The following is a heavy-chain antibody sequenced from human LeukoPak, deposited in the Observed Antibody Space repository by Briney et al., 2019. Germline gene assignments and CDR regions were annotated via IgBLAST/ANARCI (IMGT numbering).Heavy chain of an antibody. J-gene: IGHJ5*02. D-gene: IGHD3-3*01. CDR2: IYYSGST. CDR1: GGAISSGGYY. V-gene: IGHV4-31*03. CDR3: ARFEGDFWVSDP. Sequence: SQTLSLTCTVSGGAISSGGYYWSWIRQHPGKGLEWIGYIYYSGSTYYNPSLKSRVTISVDTSKNQFSLKLSSVTAANTAVYYCARFEGDFWVSDPWGRGTLVTVSS.